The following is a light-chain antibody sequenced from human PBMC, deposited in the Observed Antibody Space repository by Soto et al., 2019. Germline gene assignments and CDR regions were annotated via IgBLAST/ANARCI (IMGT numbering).Light chain of an antibody. V-gene: IGKV3-15*01. CDR1: QSFSSN. J-gene: IGKJ1*01. CDR2: GAS. Sequence: EIVMTQSPAALSVSPGERATLSCRASQSFSSNLAWYQQRSGQAPRLLIYGASTRAAGIPARFSGSGSGTEFTLTINSLQSDDFATYYCQQYDKSPPWTFGQGTKVDIK. CDR3: QQYDKSPPWT.